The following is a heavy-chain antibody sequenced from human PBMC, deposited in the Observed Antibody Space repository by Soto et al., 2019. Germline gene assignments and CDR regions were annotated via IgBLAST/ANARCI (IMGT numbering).Heavy chain of an antibody. D-gene: IGHD1-26*01. CDR1: GFTFSSYA. CDR2: ISYDGSNK. Sequence: PGGSLRLSCAASGFTFSSYAMHWVRQASGKGLEWVAVISYDGSNKYYADSVKGRFTISRDNSKNTLYLQMNSLRAEDTAVYYCARDPPKRIVGATSVPNYYFDYWGQGTLVTVSS. V-gene: IGHV3-30-3*01. CDR3: ARDPPKRIVGATSVPNYYFDY. J-gene: IGHJ4*02.